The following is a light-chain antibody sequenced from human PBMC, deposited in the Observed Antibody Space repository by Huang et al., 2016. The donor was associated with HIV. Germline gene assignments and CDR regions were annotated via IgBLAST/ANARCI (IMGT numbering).Light chain of an antibody. CDR2: GAS. CDR3: QQYNNWPPVT. CDR1: QSLSSN. V-gene: IGKV3-15*01. Sequence: EIVMTQSPATLAVSPGEGATFSSRARQSLSSNSAWYQQKPGQAPRLLIYGASTRATGIPARLSGSGSGTEFTLTISSLQSEDFAVYYCQQYNNWPPVTFGQGTKLEIK. J-gene: IGKJ2*01.